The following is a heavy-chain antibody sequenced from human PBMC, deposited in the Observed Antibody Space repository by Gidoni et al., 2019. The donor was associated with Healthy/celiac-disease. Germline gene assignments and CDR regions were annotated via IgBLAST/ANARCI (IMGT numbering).Heavy chain of an antibody. CDR3: ARDKGAGADFDY. V-gene: IGHV3-21*01. CDR2: ISSSSSYI. CDR1: GFPFSSYS. D-gene: IGHD1-26*01. J-gene: IGHJ4*02. Sequence: EVPLVESGGGLVKPGGSLRLSCAPSGFPFSSYSMNWVRQAPGKGLEWVSSISSSSSYIYYADSVKGRFTISRDNAKNSLYLQMNSLRAEDTAVYYCARDKGAGADFDYWGQGTLVTVSS.